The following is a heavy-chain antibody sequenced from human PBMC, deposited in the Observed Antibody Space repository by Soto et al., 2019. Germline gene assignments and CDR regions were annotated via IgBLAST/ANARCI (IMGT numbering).Heavy chain of an antibody. V-gene: IGHV1-58*01. CDR3: ARRFVIGRGIAAARGMDV. CDR2: IVVGSGNT. CDR1: GFTFTSSA. J-gene: IGHJ6*02. Sequence: SVKVSCKASGFTFTSSAVQWVRQARGQRLEWIGWIVVGSGNTNYAQKFQERVTITRDMSTSTAYMELSSLRSEDTAMYYCARRFVIGRGIAAARGMDVWGQGTTVTVSS. D-gene: IGHD6-13*01.